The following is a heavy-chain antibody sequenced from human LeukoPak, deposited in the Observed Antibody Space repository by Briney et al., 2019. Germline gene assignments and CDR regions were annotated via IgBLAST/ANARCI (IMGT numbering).Heavy chain of an antibody. CDR3: AKEIVGAPGDS. V-gene: IGHV3-23*01. CDR1: GFTFNRNA. D-gene: IGHD1-26*01. J-gene: IGHJ4*02. Sequence: GGSLRLSCAASGFTFNRNAMHWVRPAPGKGLEWVSHISASGSSTFYGDSVKGRFTVSRCNNKNTLSLQMESLRGDDTAIYYCAKEIVGAPGDSWGQGTLVTISS. CDR2: ISASGSST.